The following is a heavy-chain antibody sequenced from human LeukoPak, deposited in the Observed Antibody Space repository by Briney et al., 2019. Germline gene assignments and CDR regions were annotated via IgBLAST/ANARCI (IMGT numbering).Heavy chain of an antibody. CDR1: GFTFSDYA. CDR3: TRVAY. CDR2: IKSKGYGGTI. V-gene: IGHV3-49*04. J-gene: IGHJ4*02. Sequence: GGSLRLSCTTSGFTFSDYAMSWVRQAPGKGLEWLGVIKSKGYGGTIEYAASVKGRFSISRDDAKGIAYLQMNSLKTEDTAVYYCTRVAYWGQGTLVTVSS.